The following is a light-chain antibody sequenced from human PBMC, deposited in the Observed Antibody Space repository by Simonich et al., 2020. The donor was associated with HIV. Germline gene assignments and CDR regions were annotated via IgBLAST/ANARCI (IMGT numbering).Light chain of an antibody. CDR2: LGS. Sequence: DIVMTQSPDSLPVTPGEPASISCRSSQSLLHSNGYNYLDWYLQKPGQSPQLLIYLGSNRASGVPDRFSGSGSGTDFTLKISRVEAEDVGVYYCMQALQTPFTFGPGTKVDIK. CDR3: MQALQTPFT. V-gene: IGKV2-28*01. J-gene: IGKJ3*01. CDR1: QSLLHSNGYNY.